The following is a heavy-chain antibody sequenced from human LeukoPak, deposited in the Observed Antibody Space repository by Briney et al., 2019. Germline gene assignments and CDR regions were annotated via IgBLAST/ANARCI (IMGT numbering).Heavy chain of an antibody. J-gene: IGHJ4*02. CDR1: GFSFSNYG. Sequence: GGSLRLSCAASGFSFSNYGMHWVRQAPGEGLEWVAVISYDGSNEYYADSVKGRFTISRDNSKNTLFLQMNSLRGEDTAVYYCAKDLSSGWYFNYWGQGTLVTVSS. D-gene: IGHD6-19*01. CDR2: ISYDGSNE. V-gene: IGHV3-30*18. CDR3: AKDLSSGWYFNY.